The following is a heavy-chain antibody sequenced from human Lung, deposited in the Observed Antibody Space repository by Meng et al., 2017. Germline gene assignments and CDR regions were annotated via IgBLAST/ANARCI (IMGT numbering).Heavy chain of an antibody. CDR3: ARGPTTMAHDFDY. CDR2: INHSGST. D-gene: IGHD4-11*01. J-gene: IGHJ4*02. V-gene: IGHV4-34*01. CDR1: GGSFSDYY. Sequence: QVQLQQWGGGLWKPSETLSLTCVVSGGSFSDYYWSWIRQPPGKGLGWIGEINHSGSTNYNPSLESRATISVDTSQNNLSLKLSSVTAADSAVYYCARGPTTMAHDFDYWGQGTLVTVSS.